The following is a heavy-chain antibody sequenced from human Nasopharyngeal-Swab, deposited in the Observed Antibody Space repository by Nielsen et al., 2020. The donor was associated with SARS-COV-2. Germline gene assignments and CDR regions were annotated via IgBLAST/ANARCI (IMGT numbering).Heavy chain of an antibody. Sequence: SGPTLVKPTETLTLTCTVSGFSLSNARMGVSWIRQPPGKALEWLAHIFSNDEKSYSTSLKSRLTISKDTSKSQVVLTMTNMDPVDTATYYCARMNYDISTGYRTPQGMDYWGQGTLVTVSS. D-gene: IGHD3-9*01. CDR2: IFSNDEK. V-gene: IGHV2-26*01. CDR3: ARMNYDISTGYRTPQGMDY. CDR1: GFSLSNARMG. J-gene: IGHJ4*02.